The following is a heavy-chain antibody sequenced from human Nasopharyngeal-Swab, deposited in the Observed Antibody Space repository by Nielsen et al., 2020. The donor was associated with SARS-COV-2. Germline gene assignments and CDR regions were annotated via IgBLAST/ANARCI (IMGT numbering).Heavy chain of an antibody. Sequence: WMRQPPGEGLEWVSSVSGRDSTYYADSVKGRFTISRDISKNTLYLQMNSLRAEDTAVYYCAKDRNSAYYYYYMDVWGKGTTVTVSS. V-gene: IGHV3-23*01. D-gene: IGHD1-26*01. CDR3: AKDRNSAYYYYYMDV. J-gene: IGHJ6*03. CDR2: VSGRDST.